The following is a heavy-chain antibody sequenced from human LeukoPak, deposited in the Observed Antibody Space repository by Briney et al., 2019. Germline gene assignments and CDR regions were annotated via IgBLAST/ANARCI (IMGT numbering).Heavy chain of an antibody. CDR1: GYTFTSYA. J-gene: IGHJ4*02. CDR3: ARDRYGDGFAHFDY. Sequence: AASVKLSCKASGYTFTSYAMDWVRQAPGQGLEWMGWITPSGGTNYPQKFQGRVAITRDTSITTAYMDLSRLTSDDTAVYYCARDRYGDGFAHFDYWGQGALVTVSS. V-gene: IGHV1-2*02. D-gene: IGHD5-24*01. CDR2: ITPSGGT.